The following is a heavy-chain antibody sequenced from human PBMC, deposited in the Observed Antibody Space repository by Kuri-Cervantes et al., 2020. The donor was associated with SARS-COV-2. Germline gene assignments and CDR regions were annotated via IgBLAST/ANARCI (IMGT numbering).Heavy chain of an antibody. D-gene: IGHD6-13*01. CDR3: AHWAAGTPGYYYYYMDV. CDR2: IYWDDDK. Sequence: SGPTLVKPTQTLTLTCTFSGFSLSTSGVGVGWIRQPPGKALEWLALIYWDDDKRYSPSLKSRLTITKDTSKNQVVLTMTNMDPVDTATYYCAHWAAGTPGYYYYYMDVWGKGTTVTVSS. J-gene: IGHJ6*03. V-gene: IGHV2-5*02. CDR1: GFSLSTSGVG.